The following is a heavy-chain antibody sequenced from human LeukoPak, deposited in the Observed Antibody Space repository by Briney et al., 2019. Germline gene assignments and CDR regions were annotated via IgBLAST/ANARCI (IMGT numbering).Heavy chain of an antibody. J-gene: IGHJ6*03. CDR3: AREFRLQLVNYYYYYMDV. D-gene: IGHD5-24*01. CDR1: GFTFSSYS. Sequence: PGGSLRLSCAASGFTFSSYSMNWVRQAPGKGLEWVSYISSSSSNKYYADSVKGRFTISRDNAKNSLYLQMNSLRAEDTAVYYCAREFRLQLVNYYYYYMDVWGKGTTVTVSS. CDR2: ISSSSSNK. V-gene: IGHV3-48*01.